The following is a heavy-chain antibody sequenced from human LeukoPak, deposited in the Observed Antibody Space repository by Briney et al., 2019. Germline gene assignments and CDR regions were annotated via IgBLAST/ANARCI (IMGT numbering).Heavy chain of an antibody. D-gene: IGHD2-15*01. Sequence: ASVKVSCKASGYTFNNYYIHWVRQAPGQGLEWMGIINPRRYNRNYAQKFQGRVTMTRDTSTSTVYMELSSLRSEDTAVYYCARAPSEYCTGGSCYRNYFDYWGQGTLVTVSS. CDR2: INPRRYNR. CDR1: GYTFNNYY. CDR3: ARAPSEYCTGGSCYRNYFDY. V-gene: IGHV1-46*02. J-gene: IGHJ4*02.